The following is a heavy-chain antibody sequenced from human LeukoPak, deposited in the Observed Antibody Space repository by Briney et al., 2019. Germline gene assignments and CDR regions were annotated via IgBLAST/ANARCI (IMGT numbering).Heavy chain of an antibody. Sequence: SETLSLTCTVSGYSISSGYYWGWIRQPPGKGLEWIGSIYHSGSTYYNPSLKSRVTISVDTSKNQFSLKLSSVTAADTAVYYCAREDKTYYYGSGSYYYGSWGQGTLVTVSS. CDR1: GYSISSGYY. D-gene: IGHD3-10*01. CDR3: AREDKTYYYGSGSYYYGS. V-gene: IGHV4-38-2*02. J-gene: IGHJ4*02. CDR2: IYHSGST.